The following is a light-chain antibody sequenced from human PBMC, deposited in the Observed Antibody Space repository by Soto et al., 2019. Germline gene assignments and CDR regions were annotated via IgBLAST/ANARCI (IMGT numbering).Light chain of an antibody. V-gene: IGKV3-11*01. CDR3: QQRSDWPLT. CDR1: QSVSSY. CDR2: DAS. J-gene: IGKJ4*01. Sequence: EIVLTQSPTTLSLSPGERATLSCRASQSVSSYFAWYQQKPGQAPRLLIYDASTRAADIPARFSGSGSGTDFTLTISSLEPDDFAVYYCQQRSDWPLTFGGGTKVDIK.